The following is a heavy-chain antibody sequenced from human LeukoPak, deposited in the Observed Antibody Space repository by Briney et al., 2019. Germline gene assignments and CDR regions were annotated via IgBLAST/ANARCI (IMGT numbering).Heavy chain of an antibody. CDR2: ISYDGSKK. D-gene: IGHD2-2*01. CDR3: AKSRLSDTSDSSTGNWFDP. CDR1: GFAFNYFG. J-gene: IGHJ5*02. Sequence: PGRSLRLSCAASGFAFNYFGMNWVRQAPGKGLELAAFISYDGSKKYYADSVKGRFTISRDNSNNTLYLLMNSLRPEDMAVYYCAKSRLSDTSDSSTGNWFDPWGQGTLVTVSS. V-gene: IGHV3-30*18.